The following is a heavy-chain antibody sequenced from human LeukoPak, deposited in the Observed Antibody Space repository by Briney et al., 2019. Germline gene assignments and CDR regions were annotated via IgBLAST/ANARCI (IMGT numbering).Heavy chain of an antibody. Sequence: PSETLSLTCAVYGGSFSGYYWSWIRQPPGKGLEWIGEINHSGSTNYNPSLKSRVTISVDTSKNQFSLKLSSVTAADTAVYYCASVDRTVTTREYYFDYWGQGTLVTVSS. CDR2: INHSGST. J-gene: IGHJ4*02. CDR3: ASVDRTVTTREYYFDY. D-gene: IGHD4-17*01. V-gene: IGHV4-34*01. CDR1: GGSFSGYY.